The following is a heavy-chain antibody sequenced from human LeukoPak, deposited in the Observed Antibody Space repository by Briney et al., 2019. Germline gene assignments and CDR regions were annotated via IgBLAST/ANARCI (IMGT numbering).Heavy chain of an antibody. CDR2: IKSKTDGGTT. V-gene: IGHV3-15*01. CDR3: TTGAITMIVVVIDY. Sequence: GGSLRLSCAASGFTFSSYAMSWVRQAPGKGLEWVGRIKSKTDGGTTDYAAPVKGRFTISRDDSKNTLYLQMNSLKTEDTAVYYCTTGAITMIVVVIDYWGQGTLVTVSS. J-gene: IGHJ4*02. D-gene: IGHD3-22*01. CDR1: GFTFSSYA.